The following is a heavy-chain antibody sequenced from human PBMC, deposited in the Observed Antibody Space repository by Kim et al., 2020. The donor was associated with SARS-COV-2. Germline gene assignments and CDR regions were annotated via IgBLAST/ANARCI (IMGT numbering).Heavy chain of an antibody. CDR3: ARDLTTVTTYINYYYGMDV. CDR2: INPSGGST. J-gene: IGHJ6*02. V-gene: IGHV1-46*01. D-gene: IGHD4-17*01. CDR1: GYTFTRYY. Sequence: ASVKVFCKASGYTFTRYYMHWVRQAPGQGLEWMGIINPSGGSTSYAQKFQGRVTMTRDTSTSTVYMELSSLRSEDTAVYYCARDLTTVTTYINYYYGMDVWGQGTTVTVSS.